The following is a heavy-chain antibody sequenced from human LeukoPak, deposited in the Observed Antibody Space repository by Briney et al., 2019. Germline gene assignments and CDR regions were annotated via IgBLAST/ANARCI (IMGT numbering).Heavy chain of an antibody. CDR1: GFTFSSYG. CDR2: ISHDGSNK. D-gene: IGHD3-10*01. CDR3: ASNGFGELLVDY. Sequence: GRSLRLSCAASGFTFSSYGMHWVRQAPGKGLEWVAVISHDGSNKYYADSVKGRFTISRDNSKNTLYLQMNSLRAEDTAVYYCASNGFGELLVDYWGQGTLVTVSS. V-gene: IGHV3-30*03. J-gene: IGHJ4*02.